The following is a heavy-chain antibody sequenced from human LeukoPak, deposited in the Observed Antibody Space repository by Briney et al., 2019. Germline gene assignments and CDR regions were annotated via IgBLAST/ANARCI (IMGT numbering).Heavy chain of an antibody. CDR3: AKDHGSGWCLDY. J-gene: IGHJ4*02. D-gene: IGHD6-19*01. V-gene: IGHV3-23*01. Sequence: GGSLRLSCAASGFTFSSYAMSWVRQAPGKGLVWVSAISGSGGSTYYADSVKGRFTISRDNSKNTLYLQMNSLRAEDTAVYYCAKDHGSGWCLDYWGQGTLVTVSS. CDR1: GFTFSSYA. CDR2: ISGSGGST.